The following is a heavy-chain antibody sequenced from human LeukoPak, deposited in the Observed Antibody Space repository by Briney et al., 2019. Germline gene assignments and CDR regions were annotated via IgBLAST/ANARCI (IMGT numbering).Heavy chain of an antibody. CDR3: ARVGEQLGDPYYYYGMDV. J-gene: IGHJ6*02. CDR2: ISSSSSYI. Sequence: PGGSLRLSCAASGFTFSSYSMNWVRQAPGKGLEWVSSISSSSSYIYYADSVKGRFTISRDNAKNSLYLQMNSLRAEDTAVYYCARVGEQLGDPYYYYGMDVWGQGTTVTVSS. D-gene: IGHD6-6*01. CDR1: GFTFSSYS. V-gene: IGHV3-21*01.